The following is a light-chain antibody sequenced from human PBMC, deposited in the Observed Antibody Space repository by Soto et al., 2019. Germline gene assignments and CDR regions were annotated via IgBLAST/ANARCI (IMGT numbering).Light chain of an antibody. J-gene: IGKJ5*01. CDR2: DAS. CDR1: QTFSSH. V-gene: IGKV3-11*01. CDR3: QKRSNWPPVIT. Sequence: EIVLTQSPATLSLSPGERATLSCRASQTFSSHLAWYQQKHGQAPRLLIYDASKRATGIPARFSGRGSGTDFTLTISSLEPEDFAVYYCQKRSNWPPVITFGQGTRLEIK.